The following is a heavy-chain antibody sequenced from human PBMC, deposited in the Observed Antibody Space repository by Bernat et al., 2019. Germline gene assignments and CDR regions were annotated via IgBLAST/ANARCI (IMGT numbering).Heavy chain of an antibody. CDR3: ARVDGSYYYFDY. D-gene: IGHD1-26*01. J-gene: IGHJ4*01. V-gene: IGHV3-72*01. CDR2: TRNKANSYTT. Sequence: EVQLVESGGGLVQPGGSLRLSCAASGFTFSDHYMDWVRQAPGKGLEWVGRTRNKANSYTTQYAASVKGRFTISRDDSKNSLYLQMNSLKTEDTAVYYCARVDGSYYYFDYWGHGTLVIVSS. CDR1: GFTFSDHY.